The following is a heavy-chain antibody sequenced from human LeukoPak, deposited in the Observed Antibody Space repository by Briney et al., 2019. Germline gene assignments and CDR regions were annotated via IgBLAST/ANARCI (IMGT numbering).Heavy chain of an antibody. Sequence: QPGGSLRLSCAASGFTFSSYGMHWVRQAPGKGLDWVAVISNDGSEKYYADSVKGRFTISRDNSKNTLSLQVSSLRTEDTAVYYCAKDRYSYAFEYSDSWGQGTLVTVSS. CDR2: ISNDGSEK. V-gene: IGHV3-30*18. CDR1: GFTFSSYG. J-gene: IGHJ4*02. CDR3: AKDRYSYAFEYSDS. D-gene: IGHD5-18*01.